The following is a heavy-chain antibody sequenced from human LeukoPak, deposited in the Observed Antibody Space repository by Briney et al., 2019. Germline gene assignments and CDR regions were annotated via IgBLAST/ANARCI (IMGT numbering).Heavy chain of an antibody. J-gene: IGHJ4*02. CDR2: INHSGST. Sequence: KPSETLSLTCAVYGGSFSGYYWSWIRQPPGKGLEWIGEINHSGSTNYNPSLKSRVTQSVDTSKNQFSLKLSSVTAADTAVYYCARTYSNYVDYWGQGTLVTVSS. V-gene: IGHV4-34*01. CDR1: GGSFSGYY. CDR3: ARTYSNYVDY. D-gene: IGHD4-11*01.